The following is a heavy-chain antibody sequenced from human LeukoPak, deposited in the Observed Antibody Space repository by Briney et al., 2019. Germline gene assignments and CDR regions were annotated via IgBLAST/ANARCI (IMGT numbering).Heavy chain of an antibody. Sequence: ASVTVSCKASGYPFTSYGISWVRQAPGQGLEWLGWINPHNDNINYAPKVQDRVTLTTDTSASIAYMELRSLRSDDTAVFYCARSFGASQQYSSSWNYYYMDVWGKGTTVTVSS. J-gene: IGHJ6*03. CDR3: ARSFGASQQYSSSWNYYYMDV. D-gene: IGHD6-13*01. CDR1: GYPFTSYG. CDR2: INPHNDNI. V-gene: IGHV1-18*01.